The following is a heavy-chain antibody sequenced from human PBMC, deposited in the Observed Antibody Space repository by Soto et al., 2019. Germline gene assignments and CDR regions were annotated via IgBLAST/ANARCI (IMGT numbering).Heavy chain of an antibody. Sequence: ASVKVSWKASGYTFSRYGIMWVRQAPGQGLEWMGWISAYNGNTNSAEKLRGRLTMTTDASTTTAYMELRSLRSDDTAIYYCARDQGFRVVINSNWFDPWGQGTLVTVSS. D-gene: IGHD2-21*01. CDR3: ARDQGFRVVINSNWFDP. V-gene: IGHV1-18*01. CDR2: ISAYNGNT. CDR1: GYTFSRYG. J-gene: IGHJ5*02.